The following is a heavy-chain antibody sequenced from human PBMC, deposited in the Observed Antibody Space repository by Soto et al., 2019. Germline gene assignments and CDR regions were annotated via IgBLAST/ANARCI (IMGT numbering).Heavy chain of an antibody. D-gene: IGHD6-13*01. Sequence: TSETLSLTCTVSGGSISSGDYYWSWIRQPPGKGLEWIGYIYYSGSTYYNPSLKSRVTISADKSISTAYLQWSSLKASDTAMYYCARSLGIAALSNWFDPWGQGTLVTVSS. J-gene: IGHJ5*02. V-gene: IGHV4-30-4*01. CDR1: GGSISSGDYY. CDR3: ARSLGIAALSNWFDP. CDR2: IYYSGST.